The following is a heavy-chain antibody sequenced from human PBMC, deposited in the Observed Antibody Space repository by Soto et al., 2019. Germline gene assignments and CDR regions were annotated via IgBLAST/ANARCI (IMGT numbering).Heavy chain of an antibody. CDR3: AKDLGVAGTFDY. Sequence: QVQLVESGGGVVQPGRSLRLSCAASGFTFSSYGMHWVRQAPGKGLEWVAVISYDGSNKYYADSVKGRFIISRDNSKNTLYLQMNSLRAEDTAVYYCAKDLGVAGTFDYWGQGTLVTVSS. J-gene: IGHJ4*02. V-gene: IGHV3-30*18. CDR2: ISYDGSNK. D-gene: IGHD6-19*01. CDR1: GFTFSSYG.